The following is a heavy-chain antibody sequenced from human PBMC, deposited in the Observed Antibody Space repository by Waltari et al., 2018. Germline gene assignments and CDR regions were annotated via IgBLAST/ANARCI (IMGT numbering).Heavy chain of an antibody. CDR1: GFTFSSYG. V-gene: IGHV3-33*01. CDR2: IWYDGSNK. Sequence: QVQLVESGGGVVQPVRSLRLSCAASGFTFSSYGMHWVRQAHGKGLEWVAVIWYDGSNKYYADSVKGRFTISRDNSKNTLYLQMNSLRAEDTAVYYCASKKAWLPYYYYYYMDVWGKGTTVTVSS. D-gene: IGHD5-12*01. J-gene: IGHJ6*03. CDR3: ASKKAWLPYYYYYYMDV.